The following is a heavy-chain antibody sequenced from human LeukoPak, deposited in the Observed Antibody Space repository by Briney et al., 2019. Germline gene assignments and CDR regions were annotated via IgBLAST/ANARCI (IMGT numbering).Heavy chain of an antibody. D-gene: IGHD1-26*01. CDR1: GFTFSSYD. CDR3: AKSSGRYYYYYCMDD. V-gene: IGHV3-30*18. Sequence: GGSLTLSCAASGFTFSSYDMHWVRQAPGKGLECVAFISYDGSNKYYADSVKGRLTLSREHYKNTLYLQMNNLRAEDTAVYYCAKSSGRYYYYYCMDDWGQGTTVTVSS. CDR2: ISYDGSNK. J-gene: IGHJ6*02.